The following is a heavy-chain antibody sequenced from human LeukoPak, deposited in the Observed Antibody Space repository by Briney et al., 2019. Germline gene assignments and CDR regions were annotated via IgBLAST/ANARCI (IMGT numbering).Heavy chain of an antibody. J-gene: IGHJ4*02. CDR3: ARLLNCGGDSYSFDY. CDR2: IYTSGST. D-gene: IGHD2-21*01. V-gene: IGHV4-61*02. CDR1: GGSISSGDYY. Sequence: SQTLSLTCTVSGGSISSGDYYWSWIRQPAGKGLEWIGRIYTSGSTNYNPSLKSRVTISVDTSKNQFSLKLSSVTAADTAVYYCARLLNCGGDSYSFDYWGQGTLVTVSS.